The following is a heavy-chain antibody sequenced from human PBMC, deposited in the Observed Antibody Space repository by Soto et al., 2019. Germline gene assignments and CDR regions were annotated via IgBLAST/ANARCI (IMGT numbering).Heavy chain of an antibody. Sequence: QVQLVQSGAEEKKPGASVKVSCKASGYTFTSYAMHWVRQAPGQRLEWMGWINAGNGNTKYSQKFQGRVTITRDTSVSTAHMDLSSLRSEDTAVYYCARDLRHSSCWYVGVWGQGTLVTVSS. CDR3: ARDLRHSSCWYVGV. CDR1: GYTFTSYA. D-gene: IGHD6-19*01. V-gene: IGHV1-3*05. CDR2: INAGNGNT. J-gene: IGHJ4*02.